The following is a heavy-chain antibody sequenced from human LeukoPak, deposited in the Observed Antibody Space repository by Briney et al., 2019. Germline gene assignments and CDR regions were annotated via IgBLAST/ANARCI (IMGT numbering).Heavy chain of an antibody. J-gene: IGHJ4*02. CDR1: GGSISSNY. V-gene: IGHV4-59*01. Sequence: SETLSLTCTVSGGSISSNYWSWIRQPPGKGLEWIGYIFYSGSTNYNPSLKSRVTISVDTSKNQFSLKLSSVTAADTAVYYCARNVWQWSIDYWGQGTLVTVSS. CDR2: IFYSGST. D-gene: IGHD6-19*01. CDR3: ARNVWQWSIDY.